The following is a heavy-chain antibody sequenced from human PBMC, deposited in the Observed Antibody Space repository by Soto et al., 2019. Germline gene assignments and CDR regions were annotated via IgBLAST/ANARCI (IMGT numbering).Heavy chain of an antibody. CDR1: GFTFSDHY. J-gene: IGHJ4*02. Sequence: EAQLVESGGGLVQPGGSLRLSCAVSGFTFSDHYMDWVRQAPGKGLEWVGRIRNRANSYTTEYAASVKGRFTISREDSNNSLYLQMNSLKTEDTAMYYCGRRGTSGSVGLDYWGQGTLVTVSS. D-gene: IGHD1-26*01. CDR2: IRNRANSYTT. CDR3: GRRGTSGSVGLDY. V-gene: IGHV3-72*01.